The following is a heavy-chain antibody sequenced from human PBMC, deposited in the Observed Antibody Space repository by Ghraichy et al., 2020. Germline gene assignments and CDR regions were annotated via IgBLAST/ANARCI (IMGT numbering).Heavy chain of an antibody. CDR1: GFTFSSYA. V-gene: IGHV3-23*01. J-gene: IGHJ4*02. Sequence: GGSLRLSCAVSGFTFSSYAMSWVRQAPGKGLEWVSAISGSGGSTYYADSVKGRFTISRDNSKNTLYLQMNSLRAEDTAVYYCAKDLEYSYGSLGYWGQGTLVTVSS. CDR3: AKDLEYSYGSLGY. D-gene: IGHD5-18*01. CDR2: ISGSGGST.